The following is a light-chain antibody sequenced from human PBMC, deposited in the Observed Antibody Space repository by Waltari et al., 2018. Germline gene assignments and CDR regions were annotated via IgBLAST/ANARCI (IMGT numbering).Light chain of an antibody. J-gene: IGLJ3*02. Sequence: SYDLTQPPSVSVSPGQTARIPCSGDTLTKQYAYWYQQKPGQAPVLVIYKDKERPSGIPDRFSGSSSGTTVTLTISVVQAEDEADYYCQSTDNSNTYLYWMCGGGTKLTVL. CDR1: TLTKQY. CDR3: QSTDNSNTYLYWM. V-gene: IGLV3-25*03. CDR2: KDK.